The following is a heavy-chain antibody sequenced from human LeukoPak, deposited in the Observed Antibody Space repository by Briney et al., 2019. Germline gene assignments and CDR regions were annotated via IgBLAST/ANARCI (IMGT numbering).Heavy chain of an antibody. D-gene: IGHD6-13*01. CDR2: MYYSGST. CDR1: GDSISNYY. Sequence: PSETLSLTCTVSGDSISNYYWTWIRQPPGKGLDYIGYMYYSGSTNSNPSLKSRVTMSVDTYKNQFFLKLNSVTAADTAVYYCARRVRGSNAMDVWGQGTTVTVSS. J-gene: IGHJ6*02. CDR3: ARRVRGSNAMDV. V-gene: IGHV4-59*08.